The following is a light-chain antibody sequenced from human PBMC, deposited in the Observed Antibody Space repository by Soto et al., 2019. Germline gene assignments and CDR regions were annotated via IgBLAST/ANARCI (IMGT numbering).Light chain of an antibody. CDR1: QSVLYSSNNKNY. Sequence: EIVMTQSPDSLAVSLGERATINCKSSQSVLYSSNNKNYLAWYQQKPGQPPNLLIYWASTRESGVPDRFSGSGSGTDFTLTISSLQAEDVAVYYCQQYYSTPLTFGGGTKVEIK. CDR2: WAS. J-gene: IGKJ4*01. CDR3: QQYYSTPLT. V-gene: IGKV4-1*01.